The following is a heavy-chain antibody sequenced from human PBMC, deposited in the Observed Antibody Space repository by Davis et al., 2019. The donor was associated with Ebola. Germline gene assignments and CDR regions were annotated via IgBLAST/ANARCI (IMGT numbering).Heavy chain of an antibody. Sequence: HSQTLSLTCAISGDSVSGSSGAWNWIRQSPSRRLEWLGRTYYNSKWYKDYAVSVKSRITINPDTSKNQFSLQLSSVTPEDTGLYYCARGWFRGSMDVWGEGTTVTVSS. J-gene: IGHJ6*04. CDR3: ARGWFRGSMDV. D-gene: IGHD3-10*01. CDR2: TYYNSKWYK. CDR1: GDSVSGSSGA. V-gene: IGHV6-1*01.